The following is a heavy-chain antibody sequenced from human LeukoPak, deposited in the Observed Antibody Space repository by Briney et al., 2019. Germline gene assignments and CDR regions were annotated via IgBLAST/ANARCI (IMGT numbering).Heavy chain of an antibody. J-gene: IGHJ5*02. CDR2: INPNSGDT. Sequence: GASVKVSCKASGYTFSGYYMHWVRQAPGQGFEWMGWINPNSGDTNYAQKFQGRVTMTRDTSISTAYMELSRLRSDDTAVYYCARDKVPAAAGWFDPWGQGTLVTVSS. D-gene: IGHD2-2*01. V-gene: IGHV1-2*02. CDR3: ARDKVPAAAGWFDP. CDR1: GYTFSGYY.